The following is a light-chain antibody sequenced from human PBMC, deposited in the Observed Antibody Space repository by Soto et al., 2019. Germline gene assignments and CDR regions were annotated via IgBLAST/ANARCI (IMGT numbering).Light chain of an antibody. CDR2: GAS. J-gene: IGKJ4*01. V-gene: IGKV3-20*01. CDR1: QSVSSSY. CDR3: QQYGSSPLT. Sequence: EIVLTQSPGTRSLSPGERATLSCKASQSVSSSYLAWYQQKPGQAPRLLIYGASSRATGIPDRFSGSGSGTDFTLTLSRLEPEDFAVYYCQQYGSSPLTFGGGTKVEIK.